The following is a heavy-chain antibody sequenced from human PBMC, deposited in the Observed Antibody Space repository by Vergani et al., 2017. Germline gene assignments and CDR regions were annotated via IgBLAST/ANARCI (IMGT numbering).Heavy chain of an antibody. V-gene: IGHV5-51*01. CDR3: ARHTTYTDS. CDR1: EYSFGNYW. CDR2: IYPADSDT. D-gene: IGHD1-1*01. Sequence: EVELVQSGPEMRKPGESLKISCKGSEYSFGNYWIGWVRQMPGKGLEWMGIIYPADSDTRYSPSFQGQVTISGDKSISTAFLQWDSLKASDTALYYCARHTTYTDSWGQGPLVTVSS. J-gene: IGHJ4*02.